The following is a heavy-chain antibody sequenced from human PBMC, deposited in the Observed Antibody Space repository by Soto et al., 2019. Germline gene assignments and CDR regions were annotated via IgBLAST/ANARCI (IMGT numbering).Heavy chain of an antibody. Sequence: GGSLRLSCTASGFTFDTYYMSWVRQAPGKGLEWVANIRHDGSEINYVDSVKGRFTISRDNAKNSLYLQMNSLRVEDTAVYYCATGTWLDDWGQGTLVTVSS. CDR3: ATGTWLDD. CDR1: GFTFDTYY. V-gene: IGHV3-7*01. J-gene: IGHJ4*02. D-gene: IGHD1-1*01. CDR2: IRHDGSEI.